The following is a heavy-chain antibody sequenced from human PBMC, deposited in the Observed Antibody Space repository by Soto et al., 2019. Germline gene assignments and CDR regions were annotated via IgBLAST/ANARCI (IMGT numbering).Heavy chain of an antibody. Sequence: LRLSCAASGFTFSSYEMNWVRQAPGKGLEWVSYISSSGSTIYYADSVEGRFTISRDNAKNSLYLQMNSLRAEDTAVYYCARASYNWNNGGYYYGMDVWGQGTTVTVSS. CDR1: GFTFSSYE. V-gene: IGHV3-48*03. J-gene: IGHJ6*02. CDR3: ARASYNWNNGGYYYGMDV. CDR2: ISSSGSTI. D-gene: IGHD1-1*01.